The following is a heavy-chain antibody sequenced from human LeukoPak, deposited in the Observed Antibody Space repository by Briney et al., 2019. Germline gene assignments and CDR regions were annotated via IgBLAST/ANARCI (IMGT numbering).Heavy chain of an antibody. J-gene: IGHJ4*02. V-gene: IGHV1-69*05. CDR3: ARGLGSPVGRNY. D-gene: IGHD1-26*01. CDR2: IIPIFGTA. Sequence: SVKVSCKASGGTFSSYAISWVRQAPGQGLEWMGRIIPIFGTANYAQKFQGRVTMTRNTSITTAYMELSSLRSEDTAVYYCARGLGSPVGRNYWGQGTLVTVSS. CDR1: GGTFSSYA.